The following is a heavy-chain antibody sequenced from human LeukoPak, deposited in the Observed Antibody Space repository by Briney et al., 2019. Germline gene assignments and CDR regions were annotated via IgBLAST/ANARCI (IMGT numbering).Heavy chain of an antibody. J-gene: IGHJ4*02. V-gene: IGHV3-48*03. CDR2: ISSSGSTI. CDR1: GFTFSSYE. CDR3: AREDDSSGYYYGIFDY. D-gene: IGHD3-22*01. Sequence: GGSLRLSCAASGFTFSSYEMNWVRQASGKGLEWVSYISSSGSTIHYADSVKGRFTISRDNAKNSLYLQMNSLRAEDTAVYYCAREDDSSGYYYGIFDYWGQGTLVTVSS.